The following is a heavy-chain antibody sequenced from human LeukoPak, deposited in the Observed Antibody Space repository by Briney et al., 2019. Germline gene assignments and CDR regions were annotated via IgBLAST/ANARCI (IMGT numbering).Heavy chain of an antibody. Sequence: GRPLRLSCAASGSSVSSYALHWVRQAPGKGLEWLAVISYDGRNNNYADSVRGRFTISRDNSRNTLYLHMNGLRPEDTAKYYCVRARGGGWLSGGWFDYWGQGTLVTVSS. J-gene: IGHJ5*01. CDR1: GSSVSSYA. D-gene: IGHD6-19*01. V-gene: IGHV3-30*01. CDR3: VRARGGGWLSGGWFDY. CDR2: ISYDGRNN.